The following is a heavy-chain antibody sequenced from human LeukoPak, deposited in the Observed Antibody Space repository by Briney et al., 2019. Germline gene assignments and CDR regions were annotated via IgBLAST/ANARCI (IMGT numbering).Heavy chain of an antibody. CDR3: ARGRGLLDP. CDR1: GFTFSSYA. V-gene: IGHV3-23*01. J-gene: IGHJ5*02. Sequence: GGSLRLSCAASGFTFSSYAMSWVRQAPGKGLEWVSAVSGSGGSTYYADSVKGRFTISRDNAKNSLYLQMNSLRAEDTAVYYCARGRGLLDPWGQGTLVTVSS. CDR2: VSGSGGST. D-gene: IGHD2-15*01.